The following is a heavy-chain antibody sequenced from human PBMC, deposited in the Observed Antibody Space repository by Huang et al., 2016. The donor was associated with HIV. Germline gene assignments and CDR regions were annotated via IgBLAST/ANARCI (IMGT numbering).Heavy chain of an antibody. V-gene: IGHV4-34*01. Sequence: QVQLQQWGAGLLKPSETLSLTCAVYGGSFSGYYWSWIRQPPGKGLEWIGEINHSGSTNYNPSLKSRVTMSVDTSKNQFSLKLSSVTAADTAVYYCARILMYYNSSGYGFDYWGQGTLVTVSS. CDR1: GGSFSGYY. CDR2: INHSGST. J-gene: IGHJ4*02. CDR3: ARILMYYNSSGYGFDY. D-gene: IGHD3-22*01.